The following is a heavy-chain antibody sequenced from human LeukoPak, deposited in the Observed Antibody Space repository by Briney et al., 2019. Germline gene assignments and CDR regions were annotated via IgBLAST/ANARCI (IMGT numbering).Heavy chain of an antibody. CDR1: GYTFTSYD. D-gene: IGHD3-10*01. V-gene: IGHV1-8*01. CDR3: ARGRPYYYGSGSYSV. CDR2: TNPNSVNT. Sequence: ASVKVSCKASGYTFTSYDIKWVRQATGQGLEGMGWTNPNSVNTGYAQKFQGRVTMTRNTSISTAYMELSSLRSEDTAVYYCARGRPYYYGSGSYSVWGQGTLVTVSS. J-gene: IGHJ4*02.